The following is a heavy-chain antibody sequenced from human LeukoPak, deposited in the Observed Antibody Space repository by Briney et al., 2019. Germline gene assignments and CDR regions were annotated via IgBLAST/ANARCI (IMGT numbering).Heavy chain of an antibody. CDR2: IIPILGTA. J-gene: IGHJ3*02. CDR1: GGTFSSYA. CDR3: ARDGRSAFDI. V-gene: IGHV1-69*13. D-gene: IGHD1-26*01. Sequence: SVKVSCKASGGTFSSYAISGVRQAPGQGLEWMGGIIPILGTAKYAQKFQGRVTTTADESTSTAYMELSSLRSEDTAVYYCARDGRSAFDIWGQGTMVTVSS.